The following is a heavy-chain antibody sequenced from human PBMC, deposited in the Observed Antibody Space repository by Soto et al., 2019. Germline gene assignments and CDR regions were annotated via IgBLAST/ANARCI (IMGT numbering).Heavy chain of an antibody. V-gene: IGHV3-23*01. CDR3: AKPSGLATAGSAFDY. CDR2: ISGNGGSK. J-gene: IGHJ4*02. CDR1: GFTFNNYA. Sequence: TGGSLRLSGTASGFTFNNYAMSWVRQAPGKGLEGVSKISGNGGSKFYADSVKGRFTISRENSKNTLSLKMNSLRVEDTAVYYCAKPSGLATAGSAFDYWGQGTLVTVSS. D-gene: IGHD6-13*01.